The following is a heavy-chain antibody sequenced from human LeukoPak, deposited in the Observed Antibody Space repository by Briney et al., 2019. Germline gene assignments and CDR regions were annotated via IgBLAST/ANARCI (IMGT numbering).Heavy chain of an antibody. D-gene: IGHD6-19*01. V-gene: IGHV3-74*01. Sequence: AGGSLRLSCAASGFTFSSYWMHWVRQAPGKGLVWVSRINSDGSSTSYADSVKGRFTISRDNAKNTLYLQMNSLRAEDTAVYYCARDLEQWLVQNWFDPWGQGTLVTVSS. CDR2: INSDGSST. CDR3: ARDLEQWLVQNWFDP. J-gene: IGHJ5*02. CDR1: GFTFSSYW.